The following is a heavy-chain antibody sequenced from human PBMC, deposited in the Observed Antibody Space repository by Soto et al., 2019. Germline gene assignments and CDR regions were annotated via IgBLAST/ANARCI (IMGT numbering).Heavy chain of an antibody. J-gene: IGHJ6*03. CDR1: GGSISSSSYY. CDR2: IYYSGST. V-gene: IGHV4-39*01. CDR3: ARLDYYYCMDV. Sequence: PSETLSLTCTVSGGSISSSSYYWGWIRQPPGKGLEWIGSIYYSGSTYYNPSLKSRVTISVDTSKNQFSLKLSSVTAADTAVYYCARLDYYYCMDVWGKGTTVTVSS.